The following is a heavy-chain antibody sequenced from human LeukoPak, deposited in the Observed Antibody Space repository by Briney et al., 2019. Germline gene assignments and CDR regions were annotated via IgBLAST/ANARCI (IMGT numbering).Heavy chain of an antibody. Sequence: GGSLRLSCAVSGFPFITYNMNWVRQAPGKGLEWVSYIDSSSSTIYYADSVKGRFTISRDNAKNSLYLQMNSLRAEDTAVYYCARDYGGSSPFDYWGQGTLVTVSS. V-gene: IGHV3-48*04. J-gene: IGHJ4*02. CDR2: IDSSSSTI. D-gene: IGHD4-23*01. CDR3: ARDYGGSSPFDY. CDR1: GFPFITYN.